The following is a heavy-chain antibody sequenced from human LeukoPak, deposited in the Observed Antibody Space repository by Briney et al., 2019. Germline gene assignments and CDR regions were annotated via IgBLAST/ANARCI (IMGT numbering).Heavy chain of an antibody. V-gene: IGHV4-4*07. Sequence: PSETLSLTCSVSGGSISTYYWSWIRQPAGEGLEWIGRVYRSGNTNYNPSLKSRVTMSVDTSKNQISLRLRSVTAADTAVYYCARDDFEYSVHYGMDVWGQGTTATVSS. J-gene: IGHJ6*02. CDR2: VYRSGNT. D-gene: IGHD3-9*01. CDR1: GGSISTYY. CDR3: ARDDFEYSVHYGMDV.